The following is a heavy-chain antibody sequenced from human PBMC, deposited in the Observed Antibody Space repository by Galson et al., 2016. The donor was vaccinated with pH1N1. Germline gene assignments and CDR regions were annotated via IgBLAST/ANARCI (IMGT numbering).Heavy chain of an antibody. J-gene: IGHJ4*02. CDR1: GLPFDDYY. Sequence: SLRLSCAASGLPFDDYYFMWIRQAPDRGLEWVSFIRGKRFGQTTEHAASVKGRFSISRDDSKNSVFLQMSSLRAEDTAVYYCVRERMQKTTLFKVPRTFDHWGQGTLVIVSS. D-gene: IGHD4-11*01. V-gene: IGHV3-49*03. CDR3: VRERMQKTTLFKVPRTFDH. CDR2: IRGKRFGQTT.